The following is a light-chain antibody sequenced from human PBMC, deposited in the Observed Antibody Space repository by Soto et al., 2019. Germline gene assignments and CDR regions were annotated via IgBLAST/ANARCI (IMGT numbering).Light chain of an antibody. V-gene: IGLV2-14*01. J-gene: IGLJ1*01. CDR3: TSYTSSSTNDV. CDR2: EVS. Sequence: QSALTQPASVSGSPGQSITISCTGTSSDIGDYNYVSWYQQHPGKAPKLMVYEVSNRPSGVSNRFSGSKSGNTASLTISGLQAEDEADYYCTSYTSSSTNDVFGTGPKLTVL. CDR1: SSDIGDYNY.